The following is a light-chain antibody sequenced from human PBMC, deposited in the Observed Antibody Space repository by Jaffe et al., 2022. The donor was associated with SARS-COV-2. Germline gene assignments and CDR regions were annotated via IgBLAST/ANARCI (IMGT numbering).Light chain of an antibody. V-gene: IGKV1-39*01. J-gene: IGKJ5*01. CDR3: QQSYSTPIT. Sequence: DIQMTQSPSSLSASVGDRVTITCRASQSISSYLNWYQQKPEKAPKLLIYAASSLQSGVPSRFSGSGSGTDFTLTISSLQPEDFATYYCQQSYSTPITFGQGTRLDIK. CDR2: AAS. CDR1: QSISSY.